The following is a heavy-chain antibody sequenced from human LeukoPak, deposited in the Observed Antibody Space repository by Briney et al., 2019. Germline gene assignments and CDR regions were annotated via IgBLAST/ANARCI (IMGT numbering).Heavy chain of an antibody. CDR1: GFSLSSYA. CDR3: AIAPVTTCRGAYCYPLDS. CDR2: ISSTGAGT. J-gene: IGHJ4*02. Sequence: PGGSLRLSCAASGFSLSSYAMSWVRQAPGKGLEWVSAISSTGAGTYHADSVRGRFTISRDNSKNTLYLQMNSLRAEDAAVYFCAIAPVTTCRGAYCYPLDSWGQGALVTVS. D-gene: IGHD2-21*01. V-gene: IGHV3-23*01.